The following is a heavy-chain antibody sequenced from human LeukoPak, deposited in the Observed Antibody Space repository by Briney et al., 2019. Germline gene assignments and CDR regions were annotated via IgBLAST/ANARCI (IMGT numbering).Heavy chain of an antibody. Sequence: GGSLRLSCAAFGFTFDDYAMHWVRQAPGKGLEWVSGISWNSGTIGYADSVKGRFTISRDNAKNSLYLQMNSLRAEDTALYYCATHPITAATDYWGQGTLVTVSS. CDR2: ISWNSGTI. V-gene: IGHV3-9*01. J-gene: IGHJ4*02. CDR1: GFTFDDYA. D-gene: IGHD6-13*01. CDR3: ATHPITAATDY.